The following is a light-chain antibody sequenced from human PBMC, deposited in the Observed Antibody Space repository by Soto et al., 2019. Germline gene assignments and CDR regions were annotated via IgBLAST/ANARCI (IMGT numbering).Light chain of an antibody. CDR1: QSVGSY. CDR2: DAS. CDR3: LQRRRWPSLM. Sequence: GRRAIHYNRASQSVGSYLAWYQHKPGQAPRLLISDASNRATGIPARFSGSGSETDLTLNTSCVGPEDIAAEPRLQRRRWPSLMFGGGTRVEIK. J-gene: IGKJ4*02. V-gene: IGKV3-11*01.